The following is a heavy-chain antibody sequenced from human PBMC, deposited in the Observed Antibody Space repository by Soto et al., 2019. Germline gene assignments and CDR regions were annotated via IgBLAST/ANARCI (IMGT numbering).Heavy chain of an antibody. Sequence: GGSLRLSCTASGFTFGDYAMSWFRQAPGKGLEWVGFIRSKAYGGTTEYAASVKGRFTISRDDSKSIAYLQMNSLKTEDTAVYYCTRVITMIVVVIRGFDYWGQGTLVTVSS. D-gene: IGHD3-22*01. CDR3: TRVITMIVVVIRGFDY. V-gene: IGHV3-49*03. CDR2: IRSKAYGGTT. CDR1: GFTFGDYA. J-gene: IGHJ4*02.